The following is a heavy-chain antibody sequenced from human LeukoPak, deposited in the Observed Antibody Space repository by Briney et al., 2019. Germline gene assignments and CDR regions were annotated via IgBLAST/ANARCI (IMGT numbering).Heavy chain of an antibody. D-gene: IGHD1-26*01. V-gene: IGHV3-7*01. J-gene: IGHJ4*02. CDR2: IKQDGSEK. CDR3: ARGQRGSYGY. CDR1: GFTFSNYW. Sequence: AGGSLRLSCAASGFTFSNYWMSWVRQAPGKGLEWVANIKQDGSEKYYVVSVKGRFTITRDNDMDSLYLQMNSLRAEDMAVYYCARGQRGSYGYWGQGTLVTVSS.